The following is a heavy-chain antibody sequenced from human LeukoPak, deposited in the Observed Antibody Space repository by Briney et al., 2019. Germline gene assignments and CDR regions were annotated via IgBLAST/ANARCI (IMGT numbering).Heavy chain of an antibody. D-gene: IGHD2-15*01. CDR2: ISGSGADT. J-gene: IGHJ4*02. CDR3: AKELRRSPTYYFDY. CDR1: GFTSSNYA. V-gene: IGHV3-23*01. Sequence: GGSLRLSCAASGFTSSNYAMNWVRQAPGKGLEWVSAISGSGADTYYADSVKGRFTISRDNSKNTLYLQMNILRAEDTAIYFCAKELRRSPTYYFDYWGQGTLVTVSS.